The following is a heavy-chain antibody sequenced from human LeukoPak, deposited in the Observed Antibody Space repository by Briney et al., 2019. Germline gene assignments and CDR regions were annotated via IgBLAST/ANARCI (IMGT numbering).Heavy chain of an antibody. J-gene: IGHJ4*02. CDR1: GFIFSSYW. CDR3: TRGTSVVAGIDF. CDR2: IDSEGISA. D-gene: IGHD2-15*01. V-gene: IGHV3-74*01. Sequence: GVSLRLSCGASGFIFSSYWMHWVRQAPGKGLEWVSHIDSEGISATYGDPAKGRFTMSRDNAKNTVYLQMNSLRAEDTAVYYCTRGTSVVAGIDFWGQGTLVTVSS.